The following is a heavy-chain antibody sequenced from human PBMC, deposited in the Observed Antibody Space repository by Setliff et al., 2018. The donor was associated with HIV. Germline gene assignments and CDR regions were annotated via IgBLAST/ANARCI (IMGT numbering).Heavy chain of an antibody. V-gene: IGHV1-46*01. CDR3: ARSLQWGCSSTTCYVGY. D-gene: IGHD2-2*01. CDR2: INPSSGST. CDR1: GYTLTRYY. Sequence: ASVKVSCKASGYTLTRYYIHWVRQAPGQGLEWMGIINPSSGSTSFAQKFQGRVTMTRDTSTSTVYMELSSLRSEDTAVYYCARSLQWGCSSTTCYVGYWGQGTLVTVSS. J-gene: IGHJ4*02.